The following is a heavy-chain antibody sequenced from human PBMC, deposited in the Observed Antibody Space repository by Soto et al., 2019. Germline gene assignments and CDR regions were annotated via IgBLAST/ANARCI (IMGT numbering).Heavy chain of an antibody. CDR2: IIPIFGTA. V-gene: IGHV1-69*13. CDR3: ARTMVVVVAATYYYYGMDV. D-gene: IGHD2-15*01. CDR1: GGTFSSYA. Sequence: SVKVSCKASGGTFSSYAISWVLQAPGQGLEWMGGIIPIFGTANYAQKFQGRVTITADESTSTAYMELSSLRSEETAVYYCARTMVVVVAATYYYYGMDVWGQGTTVTVSS. J-gene: IGHJ6*02.